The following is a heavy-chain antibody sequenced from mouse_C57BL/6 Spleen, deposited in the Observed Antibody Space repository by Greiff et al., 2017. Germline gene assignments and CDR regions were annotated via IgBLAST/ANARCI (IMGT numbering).Heavy chain of an antibody. J-gene: IGHJ2*01. CDR1: GYTFTDYY. V-gene: IGHV1-19*01. CDR3: ARSPITTVVAPFDY. D-gene: IGHD1-1*01. CDR2: INPYNGGT. Sequence: VQLKQSGPVLVKPGASVKMSCKASGYTFTDYYMNWVKQSHGKSLEWIGVINPYNGGTSYNQKFKGKATLTVDKSSSPAYMELNSLTSEDSAVYYGARSPITTVVAPFDYWGQGTTLTVSS.